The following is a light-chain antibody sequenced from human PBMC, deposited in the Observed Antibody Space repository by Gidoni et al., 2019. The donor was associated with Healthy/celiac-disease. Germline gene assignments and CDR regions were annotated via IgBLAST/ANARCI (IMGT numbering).Light chain of an antibody. CDR3: QQSYSTPPT. Sequence: DIQMTQSPSSLSASGGDRVTITGRASQSISSYLNWYQQKPGKAPKLLIYAASSLQSGVPSRFSGSGSGTDFTLTISSLQPEDFATYYCQQSYSTPPTFGGGTKVEIK. J-gene: IGKJ4*01. CDR1: QSISSY. V-gene: IGKV1-39*01. CDR2: AAS.